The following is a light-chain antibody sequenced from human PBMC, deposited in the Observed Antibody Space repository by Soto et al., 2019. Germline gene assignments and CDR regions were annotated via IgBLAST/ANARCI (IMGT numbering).Light chain of an antibody. V-gene: IGKV3-20*01. CDR2: AAS. CDR3: QHYASAPGG. Sequence: LWWPAHQSINTSFLAWFQQKPGQAPRLLIYAASTRATGIPDRFSGSGSETDFTLTSSSLEPDDSAVYYWQHYASAPGGLGPGTKVDIK. J-gene: IGKJ3*01. CDR1: QSINTSF.